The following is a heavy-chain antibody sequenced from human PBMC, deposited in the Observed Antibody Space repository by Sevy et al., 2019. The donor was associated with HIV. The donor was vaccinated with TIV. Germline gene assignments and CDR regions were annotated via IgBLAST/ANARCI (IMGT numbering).Heavy chain of an antibody. V-gene: IGHV1-69*06. CDR1: GGTFSSYA. D-gene: IGHD6-13*01. Sequence: ASVKVSCKASGGTFSSYAISWVRQAPGQGLEWMGGIIPIFGTANYAQKFQGRVTITADKSTSTAYMELSSLRSGDTAVYYCARGSSWYSGSYYWGQGTLVTVSS. J-gene: IGHJ4*02. CDR2: IIPIFGTA. CDR3: ARGSSWYSGSYY.